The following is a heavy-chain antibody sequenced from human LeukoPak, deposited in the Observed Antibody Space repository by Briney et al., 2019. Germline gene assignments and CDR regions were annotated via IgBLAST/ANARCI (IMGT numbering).Heavy chain of an antibody. CDR1: GGSISSDY. CDR3: VRGFYSPHY. CDR2: IYYSGRT. V-gene: IGHV4-59*01. J-gene: IGHJ4*02. D-gene: IGHD4-11*01. Sequence: SETLSVTCTVSGGSISSDYWSWIRQPPGKGLEWIGYIYYSGRTYYNPSLKSRITISVDTSKNQFSLKLSSVTAADTAVYYCVRGFYSPHYWGQGTLVTVSS.